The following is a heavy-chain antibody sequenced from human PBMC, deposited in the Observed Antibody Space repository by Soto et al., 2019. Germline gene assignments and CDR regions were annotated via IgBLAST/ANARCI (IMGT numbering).Heavy chain of an antibody. D-gene: IGHD4-17*01. CDR3: ARGVDYGDYDY. V-gene: IGHV4-34*01. CDR2: IYHSGST. Sequence: SETLSLTCAVYGGSFSGYYWSWIRQPPGKGLEWIGEIYHSGSTNYNPSLKSRVTISVDKSKNQFSLKLSSVTAADTAVYYCARGVDYGDYDYWGQGTLVTVSS. J-gene: IGHJ4*02. CDR1: GGSFSGYY.